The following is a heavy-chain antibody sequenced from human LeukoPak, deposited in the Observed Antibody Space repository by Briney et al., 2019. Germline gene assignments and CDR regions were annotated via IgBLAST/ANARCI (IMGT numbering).Heavy chain of an antibody. D-gene: IGHD2-2*01. CDR1: GFALSGFS. V-gene: IGHV3-7*01. Sequence: PGGSLRLSCVVSGFALSGFSMSWVRQAPGKGLERVSLIQELGSEIFYVDSVKGRFIISRDNARNSLYMQMNNLRAEDTAVYSTARPRGFGSARCNNFGYWGEGTLVTVSS. J-gene: IGHJ4*02. CDR2: IQELGSEI. CDR3: ARPRGFGSARCNNFGY.